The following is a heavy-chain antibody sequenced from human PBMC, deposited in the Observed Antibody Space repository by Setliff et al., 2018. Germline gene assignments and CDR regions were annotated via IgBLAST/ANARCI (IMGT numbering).Heavy chain of an antibody. Sequence: GSLRLSCAASEFTFSNYWMSWVRQAPGKGLEWVSSISPSSTYIYYADSVEGRFTISRDNAKNSLYLQMNSLGAEDTAVYYCARSPANGGHDAFDIWGQGTMVTV. CDR2: ISPSSTYI. D-gene: IGHD6-25*01. V-gene: IGHV3-21*01. J-gene: IGHJ3*02. CDR1: EFTFSNYW. CDR3: ARSPANGGHDAFDI.